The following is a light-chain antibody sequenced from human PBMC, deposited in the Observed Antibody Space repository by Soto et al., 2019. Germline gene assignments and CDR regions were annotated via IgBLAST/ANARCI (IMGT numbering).Light chain of an antibody. Sequence: QSALTQPASVSGTPGQSITITCTGSDNDVGRYSYVSWYQQYPGKTPKLIIYEVRLHPSGISDRFSGSKSGITASLTISGLQPEDEADYYCASYTTDTTRLFGSGTKVTVL. CDR1: DNDVGRYSY. J-gene: IGLJ1*01. CDR3: ASYTTDTTRL. V-gene: IGLV2-14*01. CDR2: EVR.